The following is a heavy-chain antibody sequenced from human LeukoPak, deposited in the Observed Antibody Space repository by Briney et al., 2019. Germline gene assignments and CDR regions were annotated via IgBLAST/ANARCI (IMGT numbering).Heavy chain of an antibody. V-gene: IGHV4-59*01. D-gene: IGHD3-10*01. CDR3: ARDSPRGHIGDP. CDR1: GGSISGDY. CDR2: ISYSGIT. J-gene: IGHJ5*02. Sequence: SETLSLTCTVSGGSISGDYWSWLRQPPGKGLEWIGHISYSGITNYKPSLKSRVTISTDTSKNQVSLKLKSVTAADTAVYYCARDSPRGHIGDPGGQGTLVTVSS.